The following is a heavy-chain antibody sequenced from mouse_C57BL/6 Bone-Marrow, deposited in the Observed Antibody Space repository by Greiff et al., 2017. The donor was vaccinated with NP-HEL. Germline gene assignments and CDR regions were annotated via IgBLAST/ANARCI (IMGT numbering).Heavy chain of an antibody. CDR1: GYAFSSSW. CDR2: IYPGDGDT. CDR3: EREGSTTDDY. D-gene: IGHD1-1*01. V-gene: IGHV1-82*01. J-gene: IGHJ2*01. Sequence: VQLQQSGPELVKPGASVKISCKASGYAFSSSWMNWVKQRPGKGLEWIGRIYPGDGDTNYNGKFKGKATLTADKSSSTAYMQLSSLTSEDSAVYFCEREGSTTDDYWGQGTTLTVSS.